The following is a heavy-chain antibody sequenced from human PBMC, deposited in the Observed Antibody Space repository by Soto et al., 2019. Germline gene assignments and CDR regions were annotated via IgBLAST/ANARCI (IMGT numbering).Heavy chain of an antibody. J-gene: IGHJ5*02. CDR1: GYTFTDYW. Sequence: PWESLKISCKGSGYTFTDYWIGWVRQLPGKGLEWMGIISPGHSDTRYSPSFQGHVTISADKSTSTAYLQWSSLKASDTAMYYCATLVGTATVTPSNWFDPWGQGTLVTVSS. V-gene: IGHV5-51*01. D-gene: IGHD5-18*01. CDR3: ATLVGTATVTPSNWFDP. CDR2: ISPGHSDT.